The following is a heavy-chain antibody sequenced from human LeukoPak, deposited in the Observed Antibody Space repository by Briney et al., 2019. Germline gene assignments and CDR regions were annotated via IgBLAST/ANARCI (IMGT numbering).Heavy chain of an antibody. D-gene: IGHD6-13*01. CDR3: AKGGSSWWDYFDF. V-gene: IGHV3-30*04. CDR1: GFTFSNYA. Sequence: GGSLRLSCAASGFTFSNYAMHWVRQAPGKGLEWVAIISYDGGHIYYADSVKGRFTISRDNSKNTLYLQMSSLRAEDTAVYYCAKGGSSWWDYFDFWGQGTLVTVSS. J-gene: IGHJ4*02. CDR2: ISYDGGHI.